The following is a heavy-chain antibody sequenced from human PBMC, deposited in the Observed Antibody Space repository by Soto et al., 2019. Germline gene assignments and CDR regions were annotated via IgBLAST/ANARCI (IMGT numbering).Heavy chain of an antibody. V-gene: IGHV3-30*18. CDR3: AKAQGDDYNLFDY. D-gene: IGHD4-4*01. Sequence: VQLVESGGGVVQPGMSLRLSCAASGFTFNNYGMHWVRQAPGKGLEWVTFISRDGSNKYYADSVRGRFTISRDISKNTLDLQMNSLRAEDTAVYFCAKAQGDDYNLFDYWGLGTLVTVSS. J-gene: IGHJ4*02. CDR1: GFTFNNYG. CDR2: ISRDGSNK.